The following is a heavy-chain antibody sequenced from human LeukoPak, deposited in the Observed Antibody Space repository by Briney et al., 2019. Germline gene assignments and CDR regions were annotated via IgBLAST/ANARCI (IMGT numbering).Heavy chain of an antibody. V-gene: IGHV4-59*01. J-gene: IGHJ5*02. CDR1: GDSMNNYY. D-gene: IGHD3-22*01. Sequence: PSETLSLTCNVFGDSMNNYYWSWIRQPPGKGLEWIGNINDSGSTNSNPSLKSRATISVDMSRKHFFLDLSSVTAADTAVYYCARVSSGYSLWFDPWGQGTLVTVSS. CDR3: ARVSSGYSLWFDP. CDR2: INDSGST.